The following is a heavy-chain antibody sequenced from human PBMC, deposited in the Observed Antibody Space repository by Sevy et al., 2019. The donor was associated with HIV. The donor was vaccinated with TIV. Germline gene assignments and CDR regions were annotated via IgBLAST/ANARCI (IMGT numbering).Heavy chain of an antibody. CDR3: AKDRVSGTYYTGDFDY. D-gene: IGHD3-10*01. V-gene: IGHV3-53*01. J-gene: IGHJ4*02. CDR1: GFTVSNNY. Sequence: GGSLRLSCAASGFTVSNNYISWVRQAPGKGLEWVSALYAGGNPYYADSVKGRFTISRDNSKNTVYLQMNTLRAEDTAVYYCAKDRVSGTYYTGDFDYWGQGTLVTVSS. CDR2: LYAGGNP.